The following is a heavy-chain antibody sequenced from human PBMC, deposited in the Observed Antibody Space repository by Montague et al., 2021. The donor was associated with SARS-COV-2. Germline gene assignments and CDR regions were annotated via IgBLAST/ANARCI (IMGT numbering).Heavy chain of an antibody. V-gene: IGHV3-53*01. D-gene: IGHD3-10*01. CDR1: GFTVSSNY. Sequence: SLRLSCAASGFTVSSNYMSWVRQAPGKGLEWASLIYSSGRTSYADSVKGRFTMSGDNSKNTLYLQMNSLGAEDTAVYYCARDFGESRDHWGQGTLVTVSS. CDR3: ARDFGESRDH. J-gene: IGHJ4*02. CDR2: IYSSGRT.